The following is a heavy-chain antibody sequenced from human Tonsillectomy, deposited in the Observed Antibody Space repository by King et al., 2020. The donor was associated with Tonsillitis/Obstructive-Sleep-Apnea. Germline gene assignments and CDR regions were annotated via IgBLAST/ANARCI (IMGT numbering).Heavy chain of an antibody. Sequence: TLKESGPALVKPTQTLTLTCSFSGFSLSTSGMCVSWIRQTPGRVLEWLALIDWDDDKYYSTSLKTRLTISKDTSKNQVVLRLTKMDPVDTATYYCARTNGRFGEFYAFDIWGQGTMVTVSS. CDR2: IDWDDDK. J-gene: IGHJ3*02. V-gene: IGHV2-70*01. D-gene: IGHD3-10*01. CDR1: GFSLSTSGMC. CDR3: ARTNGRFGEFYAFDI.